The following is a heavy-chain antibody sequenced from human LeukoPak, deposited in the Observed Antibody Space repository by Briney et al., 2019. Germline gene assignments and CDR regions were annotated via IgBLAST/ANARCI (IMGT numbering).Heavy chain of an antibody. D-gene: IGHD6-19*01. V-gene: IGHV4-4*07. CDR3: ARDKSGWLNDDAFDI. CDR1: GGSISNYY. J-gene: IGHJ3*02. Sequence: SETLSLTCTVSGGSISNYYWGWIRQPAGKGLEWIGRIYTSGSTNYNPSLKSRVTMSVDTSKNQFSLKLSSVTAADTAVYYCARDKSGWLNDDAFDIRGQGTMVTVSS. CDR2: IYTSGST.